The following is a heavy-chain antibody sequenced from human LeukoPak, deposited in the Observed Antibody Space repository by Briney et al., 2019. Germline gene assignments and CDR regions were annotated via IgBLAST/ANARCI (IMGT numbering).Heavy chain of an antibody. J-gene: IGHJ4*02. CDR2: ISWNSGSI. CDR1: GFTFDDYA. CDR3: AKDIRAKPNYFDY. Sequence: PGGSLRLPCAASGFTFDDYAMHWVRQAPGKGLEWVSGISWNSGSIGYADSVKGRFTISRDNAKNSLYLQMNSLRAEDTALYYCAKDIRAKPNYFDYWGQGTLVTVSS. V-gene: IGHV3-9*01.